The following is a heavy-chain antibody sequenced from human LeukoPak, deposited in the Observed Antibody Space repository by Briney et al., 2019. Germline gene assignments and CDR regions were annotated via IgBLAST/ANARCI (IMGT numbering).Heavy chain of an antibody. Sequence: SETLSLTCTGSGGSISSYYWSWIRQPAGKGLEWIGRIYTSGSTNYNPSLKSRVTMSVDTSKNHFSLKLSSVTAADTAVYYCARDFRGGYDFWSGYYTPYYFDYWGQGTLVTVSP. J-gene: IGHJ4*02. CDR3: ARDFRGGYDFWSGYYTPYYFDY. V-gene: IGHV4-4*07. CDR1: GGSISSYY. CDR2: IYTSGST. D-gene: IGHD3-3*01.